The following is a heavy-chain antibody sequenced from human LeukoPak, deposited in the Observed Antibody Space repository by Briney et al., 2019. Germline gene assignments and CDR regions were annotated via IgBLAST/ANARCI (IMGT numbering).Heavy chain of an antibody. J-gene: IGHJ4*02. CDR1: GFTFSDFY. Sequence: GGSLRLSCAASGFTFSDFYMSWIRQAPGKGLEWVSYITSSGRAIYYADSVQGRSTISRDNARNSLYLQMNGLRAEDTAVYYCASDIVANSGDFWGQGTLVTVSS. V-gene: IGHV3-11*01. D-gene: IGHD5-12*01. CDR3: ASDIVANSGDF. CDR2: ITSSGRAI.